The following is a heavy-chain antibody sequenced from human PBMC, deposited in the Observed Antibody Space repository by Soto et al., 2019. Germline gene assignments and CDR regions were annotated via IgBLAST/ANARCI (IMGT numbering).Heavy chain of an antibody. Sequence: GGSLRLSCAASKFNFSSYAICRVRHAPGKGLEWVSSTSVSGGSTYYADSVKGRFTISRDNSRNTLYLQMNSLRAEDTAVYYCARGYPLWSPYFYYYMDVWGQGTTVTVSS. J-gene: IGHJ6*03. V-gene: IGHV3-23*01. CDR2: TSVSGGST. CDR3: ARGYPLWSPYFYYYMDV. CDR1: KFNFSSYA. D-gene: IGHD5-18*01.